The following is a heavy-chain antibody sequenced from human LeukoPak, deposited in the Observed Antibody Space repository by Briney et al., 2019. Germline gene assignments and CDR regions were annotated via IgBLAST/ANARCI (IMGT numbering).Heavy chain of an antibody. CDR1: GGSISSYY. CDR3: ASGSGWYPIYYFDY. V-gene: IGHV4-59*01. D-gene: IGHD6-19*01. Sequence: KPSETLSLTCTVSGGSISSYYWSWIRQPPGKGLERIGYIYYSGSTNYNPSLKSRVTISVDTSKNQFSLKLSSVTAADTAVYYCASGSGWYPIYYFDYWGQGTLVTVSS. J-gene: IGHJ4*02. CDR2: IYYSGST.